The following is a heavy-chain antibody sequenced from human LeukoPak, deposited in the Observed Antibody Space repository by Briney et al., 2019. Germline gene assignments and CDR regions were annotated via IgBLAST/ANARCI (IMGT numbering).Heavy chain of an antibody. J-gene: IGHJ4*02. CDR1: GYSISSGYY. D-gene: IGHD3-10*01. CDR3: ARDSRFGEGEIDY. V-gene: IGHV4-38-2*02. Sequence: PSETLSLTCAVSGYSISSGYYWCCIRQPPGKGLEWIGSIYHSGSTYYNPSLKSRVTISVDTSKNQFSLKLSSVTAADTAVYYCARDSRFGEGEIDYWGQGTLVTVSS. CDR2: IYHSGST.